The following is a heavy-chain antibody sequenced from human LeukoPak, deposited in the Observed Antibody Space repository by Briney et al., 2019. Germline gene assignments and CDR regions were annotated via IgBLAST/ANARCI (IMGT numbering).Heavy chain of an antibody. D-gene: IGHD6-19*01. CDR1: GGTFSSYY. Sequence: ASVKVSCKASGGTFSSYYMHWVRQAPGQGLEWMGIINPSGGSTSYAQKFQGRVTMTRDTSTSTVYMELSSLRSEDTAVYYCAREVPSHSSGWYYFDYWGQGTLVTVSS. CDR3: AREVPSHSSGWYYFDY. J-gene: IGHJ4*02. CDR2: INPSGGST. V-gene: IGHV1-46*01.